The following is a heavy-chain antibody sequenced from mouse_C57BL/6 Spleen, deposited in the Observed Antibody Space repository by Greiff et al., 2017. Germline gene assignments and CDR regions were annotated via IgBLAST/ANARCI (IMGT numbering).Heavy chain of an antibody. D-gene: IGHD1-1*01. CDR3: ARGTCYYGSSYYFDY. J-gene: IGHJ2*01. CDR2: INYDGSST. Sequence: DVKLVESEGGLVQPGSSMKLSCTASGFTFSDYYMAWVRQVPEKGLEWVANINYDGSSTYYLDSLKSRFIISRVNAKNILYLQMSSLKSEDTATYYCARGTCYYGSSYYFDYWGQGTTLTVSS. CDR1: GFTFSDYY. V-gene: IGHV5-16*01.